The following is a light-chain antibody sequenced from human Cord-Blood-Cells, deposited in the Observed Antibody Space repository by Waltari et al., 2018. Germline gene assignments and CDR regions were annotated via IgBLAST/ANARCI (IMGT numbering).Light chain of an antibody. CDR2: EVS. CDR1: SSDVGGYNY. CDR3: SSYTSSSTVV. Sequence: QSALTQPPSVSGSPGQSITISCTGTSSDVGGYNYVSWYQQHPGKAPKLMMSEVSNLSPGVSNRFAGSRSGNTTSLTISGLRAEDEAEYDCSSYTSSSTVVFGGGTKLTVL. V-gene: IGLV2-14*01. J-gene: IGLJ2*01.